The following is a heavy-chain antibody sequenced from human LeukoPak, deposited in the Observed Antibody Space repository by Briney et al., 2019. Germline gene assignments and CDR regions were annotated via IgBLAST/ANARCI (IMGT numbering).Heavy chain of an antibody. J-gene: IGHJ6*02. CDR3: AKDHYGMDV. Sequence: GGSLRLSCAASGFTFSSYGMHWVRQAPGKGLEWVAVISYDGSNKYYADSVKGRFTISRDNSKNTLYLQMNSLRAEDTAVCYCAKDHYGMDVWGQGTTVTVSS. V-gene: IGHV3-30*18. CDR2: ISYDGSNK. CDR1: GFTFSSYG.